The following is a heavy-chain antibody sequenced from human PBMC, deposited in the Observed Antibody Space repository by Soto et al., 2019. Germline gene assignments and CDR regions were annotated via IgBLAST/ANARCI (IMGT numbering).Heavy chain of an antibody. D-gene: IGHD2-2*01. Sequence: ASVKVSCKASGYTFASYYRQWVRQAPGQGLEWMGIINPSGGSTSYAQKFQGRVTMTRDTSTSTVYMELSSLRSEDTAVYYCARDPGGTSRSNYWYFDLWGRGTLLTVSS. V-gene: IGHV1-46*03. CDR1: GYTFASYY. CDR2: INPSGGST. CDR3: ARDPGGTSRSNYWYFDL. J-gene: IGHJ2*01.